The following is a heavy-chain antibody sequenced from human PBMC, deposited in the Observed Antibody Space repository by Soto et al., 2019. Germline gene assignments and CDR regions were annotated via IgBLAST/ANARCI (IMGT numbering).Heavy chain of an antibody. J-gene: IGHJ6*02. D-gene: IGHD2-15*01. CDR1: GGTFSSYA. Sequence: QVQLVQSGAEVKKPGSSVKVSCKASGGTFSSYAINWVRQAPGQGLEWMGGIIPIFGTANYAQKFQGRVTITADEXTXXAYMERSSLRSEDTAVYYCARGSGGSSYYYYGMDVWGQGTTVTVSS. CDR2: IIPIFGTA. V-gene: IGHV1-69*12. CDR3: ARGSGGSSYYYYGMDV.